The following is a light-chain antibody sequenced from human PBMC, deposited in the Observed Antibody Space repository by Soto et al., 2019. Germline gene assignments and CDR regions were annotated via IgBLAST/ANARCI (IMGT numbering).Light chain of an antibody. J-gene: IGLJ3*02. Sequence: QSALTQPRSVSGSPGQSVTISCTGTSSDVGGYNLVSWYQQHPGKAPKVMIYDVSKRPSGVPDRFSGSKSGNTASLTISGLQAEDEADYYCCSYAASYTWVFGGGTKLTVL. CDR2: DVS. V-gene: IGLV2-11*01. CDR3: CSYAASYTWV. CDR1: SSDVGGYNL.